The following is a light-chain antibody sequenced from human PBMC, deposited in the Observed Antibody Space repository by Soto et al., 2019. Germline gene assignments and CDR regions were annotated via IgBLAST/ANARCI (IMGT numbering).Light chain of an antibody. V-gene: IGKV3-20*01. Sequence: EIVLTQSPGTLSLSPGERATLSCRASQSVSSSYLAWYQQKPGQAPRLLIYGASSRATGIPDRFSGSGSGTDLNLTISRLEPEDFAVYYCQQYGSSLYTFGQGTTLEIK. J-gene: IGKJ2*01. CDR1: QSVSSSY. CDR3: QQYGSSLYT. CDR2: GAS.